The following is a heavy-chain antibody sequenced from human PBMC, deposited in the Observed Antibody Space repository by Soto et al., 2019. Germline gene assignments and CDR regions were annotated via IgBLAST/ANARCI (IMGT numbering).Heavy chain of an antibody. J-gene: IGHJ4*02. CDR3: ARRYGYSFDY. Sequence: SETLSLTCTVSGGSISSYYWIWIRQPPGKGLEWIGYLYYSGSTNYNPSLKSRVTISVDTSKSQFSLKLSSVTAADTAVYYCARRYGYSFDYWGQGTLVTVS. D-gene: IGHD1-1*01. CDR2: LYYSGST. V-gene: IGHV4-59*08. CDR1: GGSISSYY.